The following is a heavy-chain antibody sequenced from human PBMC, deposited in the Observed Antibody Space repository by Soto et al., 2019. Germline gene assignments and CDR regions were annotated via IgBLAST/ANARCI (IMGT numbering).Heavy chain of an antibody. CDR3: AREPGTLNWFDP. CDR1: GFTFSSYA. J-gene: IGHJ5*02. Sequence: GGSLRLSCAASGFTFSSYAMSWVRQAPGKGLEWVSAISGSGGSTYYADSVKGRFTISRDNSKNSLYLQMNSLRDEDTAVYYCAREPGTLNWFDPWGQGTLVTVSS. V-gene: IGHV3-23*01. CDR2: ISGSGGST. D-gene: IGHD3-10*01.